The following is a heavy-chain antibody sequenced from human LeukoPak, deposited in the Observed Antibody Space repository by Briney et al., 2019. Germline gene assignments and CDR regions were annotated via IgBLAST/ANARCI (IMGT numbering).Heavy chain of an antibody. V-gene: IGHV4-34*01. J-gene: IGHJ4*02. D-gene: IGHD3-16*01. CDR2: INHSGST. CDR1: GGSFSGYY. Sequence: SETLSLTCAVYGGSFSGYYWSWIRQPPGKGLEWIGEINHSGSTNYNPSLKSRVTISVDTSKNQFSLKLSSVTAADTAVYYCARGRDYVWGSPEDYWGQGTLVTVSS. CDR3: ARGRDYVWGSPEDY.